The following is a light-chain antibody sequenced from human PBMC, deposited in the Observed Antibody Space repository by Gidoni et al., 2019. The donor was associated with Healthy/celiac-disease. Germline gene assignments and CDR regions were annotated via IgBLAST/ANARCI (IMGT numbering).Light chain of an antibody. CDR1: SSDVGGYHY. Sequence: QSALTQPASLSGLPGQSITISCTGTSSDVGGYHYVSWYQHHPGKAPKLMIYEVSNRPSGVSNRFSGSKSGNTASLTISGLQAEDEADYYCSSYTSSSTVLFGGGTKLTVL. V-gene: IGLV2-14*01. CDR2: EVS. J-gene: IGLJ2*01. CDR3: SSYTSSSTVL.